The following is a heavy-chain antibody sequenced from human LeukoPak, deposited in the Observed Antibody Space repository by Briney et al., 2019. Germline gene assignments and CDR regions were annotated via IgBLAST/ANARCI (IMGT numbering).Heavy chain of an antibody. D-gene: IGHD6-19*01. CDR1: GFTFSSYR. J-gene: IGHJ4*02. CDR2: ISSSSVYI. V-gene: IGHV3-21*01. Sequence: GGSLRLSCAASGFTFSSYRMNWVRQAPGKGLEWVSSISSSSVYIYYADSVKGRFTISRDNAENSLYLHMNSLRAEDTAVYCCARDGGDSECSSAWFAYWRQGTLVTVSS. CDR3: ARDGGDSECSSAWFAY.